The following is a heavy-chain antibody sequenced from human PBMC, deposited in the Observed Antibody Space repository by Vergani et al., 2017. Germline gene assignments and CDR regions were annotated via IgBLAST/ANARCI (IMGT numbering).Heavy chain of an antibody. CDR2: ISYDGSNK. CDR1: GFTFSSYG. J-gene: IGHJ4*02. Sequence: QVQLVESGGGVVQPGRSLRLSCAASGFTFSSYGMHWVRQAPGKGLEWVAVISYDGSNKYYADSVKGRFTISRDNSKNSLYLQMNSLRTEDTALYYCAKAKRYCSGGSCGELDYWGQGTLVTVSS. CDR3: AKAKRYCSGGSCGELDY. D-gene: IGHD2-15*01. V-gene: IGHV3-30*18.